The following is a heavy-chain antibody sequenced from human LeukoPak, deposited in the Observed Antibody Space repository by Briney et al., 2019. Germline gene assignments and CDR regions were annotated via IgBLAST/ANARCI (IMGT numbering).Heavy chain of an antibody. V-gene: IGHV1-18*04. CDR1: GYTFTGSY. CDR3: ARGPMWGSGNYYIDY. D-gene: IGHD3-10*01. CDR2: ISADNGNT. J-gene: IGHJ4*02. Sequence: ASVKVSCKASGYTFTGSYMHWVRQAPGQGLEWMGWISADNGNTNYAETFRGRVTMSIDTSTSTAYMELRSLRSDDTAVYYCARGPMWGSGNYYIDYWGPGTLVTVSS.